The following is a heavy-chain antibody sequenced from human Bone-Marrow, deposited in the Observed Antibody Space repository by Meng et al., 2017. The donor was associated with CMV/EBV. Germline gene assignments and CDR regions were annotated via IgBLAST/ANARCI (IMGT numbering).Heavy chain of an antibody. CDR1: GFSLSTSGVG. D-gene: IGHD3-3*01. J-gene: IGHJ4*02. Sequence: SGPTLVKPTQTLTLTCTFSGFSLSTSGVGVGWIRQPPGKALEWLALIYWNDDKRYSPSLKSRLTIAKDTSNNQVVLTMTNMDPVDTATYYCALGFKVFVVVISFDYWGQGALVTVSS. CDR3: ALGFKVFVVVISFDY. CDR2: IYWNDDK. V-gene: IGHV2-5*01.